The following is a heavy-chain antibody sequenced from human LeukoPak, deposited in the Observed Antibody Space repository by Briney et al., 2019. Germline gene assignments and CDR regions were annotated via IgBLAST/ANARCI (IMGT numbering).Heavy chain of an antibody. CDR1: GFTFSGYY. J-gene: IGHJ4*02. V-gene: IGHV3-11*01. CDR2: ISSSGSTI. D-gene: IGHD6-13*01. Sequence: GGPLRLSCAASGFTFSGYYMSWVRQAPGKGLEWVSYISSSGSTIYYADSVKGRFTISRDNAKNSLYLQMNSLRAEDTAVYYCALSSRYSSSWYYNDYWGQGTLVTVSS. CDR3: ALSSRYSSSWYYNDY.